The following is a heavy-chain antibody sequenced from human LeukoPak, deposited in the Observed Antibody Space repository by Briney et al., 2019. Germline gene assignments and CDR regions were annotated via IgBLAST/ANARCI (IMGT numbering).Heavy chain of an antibody. D-gene: IGHD1/OR15-1a*01. CDR3: ASGLPITGTDY. V-gene: IGHV1-69*10. CDR2: IIPILGIA. CDR1: GCTFSSYA. J-gene: IGHJ4*02. Sequence: VKVSCKASGCTFSSYAISWVRQAPGQGLEWMGRIIPILGIANYAQKFQGRVTITADKSTSTAYMELSSLRSEDTAVYYCASGLPITGTDYWGQGTLVTVSS.